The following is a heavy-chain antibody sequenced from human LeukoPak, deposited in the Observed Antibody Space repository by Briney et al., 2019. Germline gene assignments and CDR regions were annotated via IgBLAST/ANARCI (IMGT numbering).Heavy chain of an antibody. CDR3: AREACSSTSCSDY. CDR1: GFTCSSYS. V-gene: IGHV3-21*01. J-gene: IGHJ4*02. Sequence: GGSLRLSCAASGFTCSSYSMNWVRQAPGKGLEWVSSISSSSSYIYYADSVKGRFTISSDNANNSLYLQINSLRAEDTAVYYCAREACSSTSCSDYWGQGTLVTVSS. CDR2: ISSSSSYI. D-gene: IGHD2-2*01.